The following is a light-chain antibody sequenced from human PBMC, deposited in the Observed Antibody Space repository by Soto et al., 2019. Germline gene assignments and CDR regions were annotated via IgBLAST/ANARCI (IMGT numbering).Light chain of an antibody. CDR1: QSITNW. Sequence: DIQMTQSPSTLSASVGDRVSINCRASQSITNWLAWYQQKPGKAPKLLIYKASSLQSEVPSRFSGSASGPEFTLTISSLQHDDLATYYCQQYHSYPFTFGPGTKVDIK. CDR2: KAS. V-gene: IGKV1-5*03. CDR3: QQYHSYPFT. J-gene: IGKJ3*01.